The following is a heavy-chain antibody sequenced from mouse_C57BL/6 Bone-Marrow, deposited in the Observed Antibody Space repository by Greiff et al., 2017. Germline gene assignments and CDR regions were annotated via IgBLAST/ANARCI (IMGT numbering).Heavy chain of an antibody. CDR1: GYTFTDYE. Sequence: QVQLQQSGAELVRPGASVTLSCKASGYTFTDYEMHWVKQTPVHGLEWIGAIDPETGGTAYNQKFKGKAILTADKSSSTAYMELRSLTSEDSAVYYCTRDYDYDVRFAYWGQGTLVTVSA. CDR3: TRDYDYDVRFAY. CDR2: IDPETGGT. V-gene: IGHV1-15*01. J-gene: IGHJ3*01. D-gene: IGHD2-4*01.